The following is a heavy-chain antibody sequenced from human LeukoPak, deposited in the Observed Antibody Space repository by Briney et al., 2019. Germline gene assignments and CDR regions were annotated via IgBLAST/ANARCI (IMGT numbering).Heavy chain of an antibody. D-gene: IGHD2-15*01. CDR3: ARDHCSGGSCYEFDY. CDR2: INPNSGGT. V-gene: IGHV1-2*02. Sequence: ASVKASCKASGYTFTGYYMHWVRQAPGQGLEWMGWINPNSGGTNYAQKFQGRVTMTRDTSISTAYMELSRLRSDDTAVYYCARDHCSGGSCYEFDYWGQGTLVTVSS. CDR1: GYTFTGYY. J-gene: IGHJ4*02.